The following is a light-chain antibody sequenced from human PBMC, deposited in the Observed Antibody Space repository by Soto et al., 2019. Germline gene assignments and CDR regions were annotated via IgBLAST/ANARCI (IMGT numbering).Light chain of an antibody. Sequence: QSALTQPASVSGSPGQSITVSCTGTSSDVGGSDHVNWYQQHPGKAPKLMIFDVSNRPSGVSTRFSGSKSGNAASLTISGLQAEDEADYYCVAWDDSLNGRLFGGGTKLTVL. CDR3: VAWDDSLNGRL. CDR2: DVS. CDR1: SSDVGGSDH. J-gene: IGLJ3*02. V-gene: IGLV2-14*03.